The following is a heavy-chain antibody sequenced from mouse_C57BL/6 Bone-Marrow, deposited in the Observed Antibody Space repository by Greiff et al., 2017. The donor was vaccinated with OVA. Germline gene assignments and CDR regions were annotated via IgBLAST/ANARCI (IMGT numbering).Heavy chain of an antibody. CDR1: GFNIKDDY. J-gene: IGHJ1*03. CDR3: TLITTVVAFYWYFDV. Sequence: EVQLQQSGAELVRPGASVKLSCTASGFNIKDDYMHWVKQRPEQGLEWIGWIDPENGDTEYASKFQGKATLTADTSSNTAYLQLSSLTSEDTAVYYCTLITTVVAFYWYFDVWGTGTTVTVSS. CDR2: IDPENGDT. D-gene: IGHD1-1*01. V-gene: IGHV14-4*01.